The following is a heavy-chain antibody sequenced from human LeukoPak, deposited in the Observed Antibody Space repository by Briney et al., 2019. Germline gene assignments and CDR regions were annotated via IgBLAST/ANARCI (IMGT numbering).Heavy chain of an antibody. J-gene: IGHJ4*02. CDR1: AGSISSYY. CDR3: ARGVYIAAAQYAY. D-gene: IGHD6-13*01. Sequence: PSETLSLTCTVSAGSISSYYWSWIRQPPGKGLEWFGYIYFSGTTNYNPSLKSRVSISVDTSKSQFSLKLSSVTAADTAVYYCARGVYIAAAQYAYWGQGTLVTVSS. V-gene: IGHV4-59*01. CDR2: IYFSGTT.